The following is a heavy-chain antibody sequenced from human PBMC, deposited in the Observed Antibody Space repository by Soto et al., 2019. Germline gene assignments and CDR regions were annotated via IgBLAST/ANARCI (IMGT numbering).Heavy chain of an antibody. D-gene: IGHD3-3*01. CDR1: GGSISSGGYY. CDR2: IYYSGST. Sequence: SETLSLTCTVSGGSISSGGYYWSWIRQHPGKGLEWIGYIYYSGSTYYNPSLKSRVTISVDTSKNQFSLKLSSVTAADTAVYYCARMSGERNDAFDIWGQGTRVTVAS. CDR3: ARMSGERNDAFDI. V-gene: IGHV4-31*03. J-gene: IGHJ3*02.